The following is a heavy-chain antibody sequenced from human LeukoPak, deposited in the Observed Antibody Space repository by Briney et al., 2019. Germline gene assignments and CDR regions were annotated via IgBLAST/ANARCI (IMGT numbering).Heavy chain of an antibody. CDR1: GFTFSSYG. Sequence: GGSLRLSCAASGFTFSSYGMHWVRQAPGKGLEWVAVIWYDGSNKYYADSVKGRFTISRDNSKNTLYLQMNSLRAEDTAVYYCAKNNAVAGIFDYWGQGTLVTVSS. CDR3: AKNNAVAGIFDY. CDR2: IWYDGSNK. D-gene: IGHD6-19*01. J-gene: IGHJ4*02. V-gene: IGHV3-33*06.